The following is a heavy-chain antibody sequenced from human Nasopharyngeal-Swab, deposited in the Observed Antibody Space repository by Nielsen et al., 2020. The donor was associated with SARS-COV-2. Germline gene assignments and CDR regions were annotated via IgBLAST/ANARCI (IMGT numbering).Heavy chain of an antibody. Sequence: SLKISCTASGFSFNNYGMHWVRQAPGKGLEWVAVISYEGSKKKYAEFVEGRFTISRDYSKNTLFLQMNSLRPEDTAMYYCAKANSLFWFGQFKNDGFDIWGRGTLVAVSS. J-gene: IGHJ3*02. CDR3: AKANSLFWFGQFKNDGFDI. D-gene: IGHD3-10*01. CDR2: ISYEGSKK. CDR1: GFSFNNYG. V-gene: IGHV3-30*18.